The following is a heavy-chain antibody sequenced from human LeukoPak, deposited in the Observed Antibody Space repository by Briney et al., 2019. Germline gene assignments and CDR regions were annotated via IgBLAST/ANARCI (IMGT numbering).Heavy chain of an antibody. Sequence: QPGASLRLSCAASGFTFSSYAMSWVCQAPGKGLEWVSAISGSGGSTYYADSVKGRFTISRDNSKNTLYLQMNSLRAEDTAVYYCAKMGPNYYDSSGYSWFDPWGQGTLVTVSS. D-gene: IGHD3-22*01. J-gene: IGHJ5*02. CDR2: ISGSGGST. CDR1: GFTFSSYA. V-gene: IGHV3-23*01. CDR3: AKMGPNYYDSSGYSWFDP.